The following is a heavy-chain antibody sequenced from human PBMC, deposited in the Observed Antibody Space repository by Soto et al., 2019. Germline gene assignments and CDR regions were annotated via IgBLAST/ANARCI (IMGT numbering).Heavy chain of an antibody. Sequence: QVQLVQSGAEVKKPGASVKVSCKASGYTFTSYDINWGRQATGQGLEWMGWMNPNSGNTGYAQKFQGRVTMTRNTSISTAYMELSSLRSEDTAVYYCARGPYSSSSLIESQYFQHWGQGTLVTVSS. J-gene: IGHJ1*01. D-gene: IGHD6-6*01. V-gene: IGHV1-8*01. CDR1: GYTFTSYD. CDR3: ARGPYSSSSLIESQYFQH. CDR2: MNPNSGNT.